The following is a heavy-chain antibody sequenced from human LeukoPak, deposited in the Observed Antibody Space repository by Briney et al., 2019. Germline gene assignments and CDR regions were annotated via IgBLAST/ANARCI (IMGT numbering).Heavy chain of an antibody. CDR1: GGSISSGSYY. V-gene: IGHV4-61*02. CDR2: IYTSGST. Sequence: SETLSLTCTVSGGSISSGSYYWSWIRQPAGKELEWIGRIYTSGSTNYNPSLKSRVTISVDTSKNQFSLKLSSVTAADTAVYYCAREPPRKDAFDIWGQGTMVTVSS. J-gene: IGHJ3*02. CDR3: AREPPRKDAFDI.